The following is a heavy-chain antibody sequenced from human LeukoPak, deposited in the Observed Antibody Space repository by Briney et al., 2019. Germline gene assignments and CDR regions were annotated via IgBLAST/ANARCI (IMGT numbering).Heavy chain of an antibody. CDR2: IYENGGTT. V-gene: IGHV3-23*01. J-gene: IGHJ4*02. Sequence: GGSLRLSCVGSGFTFRSHAMSWVRQAPEKGLEFVSGIYENGGTTYYADSVKGRFSISRDNSKNTLYLQMDSLRGEDTAVYYCAKQLYGSGSYPIDYWGQGTLVTVSS. D-gene: IGHD3-10*01. CDR3: AKQLYGSGSYPIDY. CDR1: GFTFRSHA.